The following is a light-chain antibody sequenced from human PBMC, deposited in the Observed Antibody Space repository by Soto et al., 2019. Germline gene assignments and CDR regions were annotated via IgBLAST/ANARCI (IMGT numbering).Light chain of an antibody. J-gene: IGKJ4*01. CDR2: SAS. Sequence: IQMTQSPSSVSASVGDRVTITCRASQDVGNWLAWYQQKPREAPKLLIYSASILQGGVPSRFSGSGSWTDFSLPIPSLQPEDYATYYCQQATTFPVTFGGGTKVEVK. V-gene: IGKV1-12*01. CDR3: QQATTFPVT. CDR1: QDVGNW.